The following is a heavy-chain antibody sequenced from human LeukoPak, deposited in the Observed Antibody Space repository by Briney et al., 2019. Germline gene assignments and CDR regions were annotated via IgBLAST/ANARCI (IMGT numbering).Heavy chain of an antibody. D-gene: IGHD3-22*01. Sequence: PSETLSLTCAVYGGSFSGYYWSWIRQPPGKGLEWIGEINHSGSTNYNPSLKSRVTISVDTSKNQFSLKLSSVTAADTDVYYCAADTYYYDSSIVAWGQGTLVTVSS. CDR2: INHSGST. CDR1: GGSFSGYY. CDR3: AADTYYYDSSIVA. V-gene: IGHV4-34*01. J-gene: IGHJ5*02.